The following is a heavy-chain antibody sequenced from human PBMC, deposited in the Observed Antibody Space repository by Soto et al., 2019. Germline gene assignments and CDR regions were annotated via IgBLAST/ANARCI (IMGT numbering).Heavy chain of an antibody. CDR1: GGSISSGGYY. Sequence: QVQLQESGPGLVKPSQTLSLTCTVSGGSISSGGYYWSWIRQHPGKGLEWIGYIHYSGNTYYNPSLKSRVTISVDTSKNQFSLELSSVPAADTAVYYCVREVGSGTDYFDYWGQGTLVTVSS. J-gene: IGHJ4*02. D-gene: IGHD3-10*01. CDR3: VREVGSGTDYFDY. CDR2: IHYSGNT. V-gene: IGHV4-31*03.